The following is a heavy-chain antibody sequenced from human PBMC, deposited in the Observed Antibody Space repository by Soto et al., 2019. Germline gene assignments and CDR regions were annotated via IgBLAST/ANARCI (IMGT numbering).Heavy chain of an antibody. Sequence: DVQLAESGGGLIQPGESLRLSCAAFGRTISGKKYVAWVRQAPGKGLEWVSALYDVDGSFYADSVTGRFTTSSDSSKTTVYLQMNDLRPDDTAVYYCATWHEREHAFDVWGQGTTVTISS. J-gene: IGHJ3*01. CDR2: LYDVDGS. CDR3: ATWHEREHAFDV. V-gene: IGHV3-53*01. D-gene: IGHD1-1*01. CDR1: GRTISGKKY.